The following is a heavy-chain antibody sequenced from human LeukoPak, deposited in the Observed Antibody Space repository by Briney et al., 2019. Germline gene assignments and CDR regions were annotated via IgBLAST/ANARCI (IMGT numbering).Heavy chain of an antibody. CDR2: IVVGSGNT. D-gene: IGHD4-17*01. J-gene: IGHJ3*02. V-gene: IGHV1-58*02. CDR1: GFTFTNSA. CDR3: ATPRDGDYQNDAFDI. Sequence: GTSMKVSCKASGFTFTNSAMQWVRQARGQRLEWIGWIVVGSGNTNYAQKFQERVTITRDMSTSTAYMELSSLRSEDTAVYYCATPRDGDYQNDAFDIWGQGTMVTVSS.